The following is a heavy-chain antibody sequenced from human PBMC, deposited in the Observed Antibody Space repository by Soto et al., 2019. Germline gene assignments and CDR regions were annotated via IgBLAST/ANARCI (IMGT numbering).Heavy chain of an antibody. CDR2: IHHSGTT. D-gene: IGHD2-8*02. CDR1: GGSISSANW. J-gene: IGHJ4*02. V-gene: IGHV4-4*02. CDR3: ANGWWFYSFDN. Sequence: TSETLSLTCGVSGGSISSANWWSWVRQPPGKGLEWIGEIHHSGTTSYNPSLKSRVTVSVDKSKDQFSLNLKSVTAADTAFYYCANGWWFYSFDNWGQGTLVTVSS.